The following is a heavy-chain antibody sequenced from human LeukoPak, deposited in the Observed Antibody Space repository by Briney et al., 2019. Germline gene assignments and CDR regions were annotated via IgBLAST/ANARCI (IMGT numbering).Heavy chain of an antibody. CDR1: GGSIYGYY. V-gene: IGHV4-59*01. CDR2: IYYSGST. D-gene: IGHD5-24*01. CDR3: ARGPDDFDY. J-gene: IGHJ4*02. Sequence: SETLSLTCTVSGGSIYGYYWSWLRQPPGKGLEWIGYIYYSGSTRYNPSLKSRVTISVDTSKNQFSLKVSSVTAADTAVYFCARGPDDFDYWGQGTLVTVSS.